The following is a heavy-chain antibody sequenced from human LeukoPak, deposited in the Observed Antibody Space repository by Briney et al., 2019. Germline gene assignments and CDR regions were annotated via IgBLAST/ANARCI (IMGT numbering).Heavy chain of an antibody. CDR3: AKGRSWITMIVVVDY. J-gene: IGHJ4*02. CDR2: ISGSGGST. CDR1: GFTFSSYA. D-gene: IGHD3-22*01. V-gene: IGHV3-23*01. Sequence: GGSLGLSCAASGFTFSSYAMSWVRQAPGKGLEWVSAISGSGGSTYYADSVKGRFTISRDNSKNTLYLQMNSLRAEDTAVYYCAKGRSWITMIVVVDYWGQGTLVTVSS.